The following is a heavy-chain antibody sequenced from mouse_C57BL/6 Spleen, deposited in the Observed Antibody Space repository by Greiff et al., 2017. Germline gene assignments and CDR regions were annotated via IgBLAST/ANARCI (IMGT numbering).Heavy chain of an antibody. D-gene: IGHD1-1*01. J-gene: IGHJ2*01. CDR2: IDPSASYT. Sequence: VQLQQPGAELVRPGTSVKLSCKASGYTFTSYWMHWVKQRPGQGLEWIGVIDPSASYTNYNQKFKGKATLTVDTSSSTAYMQLSSLTSEDSAVYYCAPFITTVVARGYYDYWGQGTTLTVSS. V-gene: IGHV1-59*01. CDR1: GYTFTSYW. CDR3: APFITTVVARGYYDY.